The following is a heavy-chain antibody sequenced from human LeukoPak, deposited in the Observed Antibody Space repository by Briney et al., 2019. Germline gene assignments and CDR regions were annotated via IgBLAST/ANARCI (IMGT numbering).Heavy chain of an antibody. D-gene: IGHD2-2*01. CDR2: ISYDGSNK. V-gene: IGHV3-30-3*01. CDR1: GFTVSSNY. CDR3: ARPSSYGGYCSSTSCYLSCAFDI. Sequence: PGGSLRLSCAASGFTVSSNYMSWVRQAPGKGLEWVAVISYDGSNKYYADSVKGRFTISRDNSKNTLYLQMNSLRAEDTAVYYCARPSSYGGYCSSTSCYLSCAFDIWGQGTMVTVSS. J-gene: IGHJ3*02.